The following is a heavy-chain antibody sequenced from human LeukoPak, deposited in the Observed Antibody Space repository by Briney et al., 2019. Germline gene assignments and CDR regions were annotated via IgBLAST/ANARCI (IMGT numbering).Heavy chain of an antibody. J-gene: IGHJ4*02. D-gene: IGHD3-22*01. CDR2: ISSSSSTI. V-gene: IGHV3-48*01. CDR3: AKDQDTVPDGYSGY. CDR1: GFTFSNYW. Sequence: GGSLRLSCAASGFTFSNYWMSWVRQAPGKGLEWVSYISSSSSTIYYADSVKGRFTISRDNAKNSLYLQMNSLRAEDTAVYYCAKDQDTVPDGYSGYWGQGTLVTVSS.